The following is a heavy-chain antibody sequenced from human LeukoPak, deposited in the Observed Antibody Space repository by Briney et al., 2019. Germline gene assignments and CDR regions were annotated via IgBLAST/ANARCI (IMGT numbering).Heavy chain of an antibody. V-gene: IGHV1-18*01. J-gene: IGHJ4*02. D-gene: IGHD2/OR15-2a*01. Sequence: GASVKVSCKASGYTFSSYGISWVRQAPGQGLEWMGWINTYNGNTNYAQKLQGRVTMTTDTSTSTAYMELSRLRSDDTAVYYCAREIVSLGSDYWGQGTLVTVSS. CDR3: AREIVSLGSDY. CDR1: GYTFSSYG. CDR2: INTYNGNT.